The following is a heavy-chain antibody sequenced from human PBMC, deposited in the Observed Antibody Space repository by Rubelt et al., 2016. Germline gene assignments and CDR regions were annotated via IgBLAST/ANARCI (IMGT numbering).Heavy chain of an antibody. CDR3: ARVTEWFDYYGMDV. V-gene: IGHV3-30*04. J-gene: IGHJ6*02. D-gene: IGHD3-10*01. CDR2: ISYDGSNK. Sequence: QVQLVESGGGVVQPGRSLRLSCAASGFTFSSYAMHWVRQAPGKGLEWVAVISYDGSNKYYADSVKGRFTISRDNSKNTLYLQMNSLRAEDTAVYYCARVTEWFDYYGMDVWGQGTTVTVS. CDR1: GFTFSSYA.